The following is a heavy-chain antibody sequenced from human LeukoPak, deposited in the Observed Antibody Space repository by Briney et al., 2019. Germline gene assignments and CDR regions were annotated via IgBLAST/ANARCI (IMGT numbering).Heavy chain of an antibody. Sequence: SVKVSCKASGGTFSSYAISWVRQAPGQGLEWMGGIIPIFGTANYAQKFQGRVTITADESTSTAYMELSSLRSEDTAVYYCTRDGYSYGLGIYAWGQGTLVTVSS. V-gene: IGHV1-69*13. J-gene: IGHJ5*02. CDR3: TRDGYSYGLGIYA. CDR2: IIPIFGTA. CDR1: GGTFSSYA. D-gene: IGHD5-18*01.